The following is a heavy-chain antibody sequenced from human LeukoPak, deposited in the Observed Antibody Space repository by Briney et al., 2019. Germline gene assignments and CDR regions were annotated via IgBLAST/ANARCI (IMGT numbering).Heavy chain of an antibody. D-gene: IGHD2-2*01. CDR3: ARVPQDIVVVPAAALGHFDY. V-gene: IGHV1-18*04. J-gene: IGHJ4*02. CDR1: GYTFTMYY. Sequence: GASVKVSCKASGYTFTMYYIHWVRQAPGQGLEWMGWISAYNGNTNYAQKLQGRVTMTTDTSTSTAYMELRSLRSDDTAVYYCARVPQDIVVVPAAALGHFDYWGQGTLVTVSS. CDR2: ISAYNGNT.